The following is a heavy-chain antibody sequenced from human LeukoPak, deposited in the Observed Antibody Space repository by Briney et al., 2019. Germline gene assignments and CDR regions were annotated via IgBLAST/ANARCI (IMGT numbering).Heavy chain of an antibody. V-gene: IGHV3-23*01. CDR1: GFTFSSYS. J-gene: IGHJ1*01. CDR3: AKDDAWGRFYH. Sequence: PGGSLRLSCAASGFTFSSYSMNWVRQAPGKGLEWVSGSSSIGGRTYYADSVKGRFTVTRDNSRDTLHLQMNSLRAEDTGVYYCAKDDAWGRFYHWGQGTLVTVSS. D-gene: IGHD3-16*01. CDR2: SSSIGGRT.